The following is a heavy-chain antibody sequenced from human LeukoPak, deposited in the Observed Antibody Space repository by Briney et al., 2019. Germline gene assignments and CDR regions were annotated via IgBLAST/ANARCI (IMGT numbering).Heavy chain of an antibody. J-gene: IGHJ5*02. CDR1: GGSVSGYY. D-gene: IGHD6-6*01. CDR3: GRLLSSSNWFDP. V-gene: IGHV4-59*08. CDR2: IYYSGTT. Sequence: PSETLSLTCTVSGGSVSGYYWSWIRQPPWKGLEYIASIYYSGTTNYNPSLKSRVTISADTSKNQFSLKLGSMTAADTAVYYCGRLLSSSNWFDPWGQGTPVTVSS.